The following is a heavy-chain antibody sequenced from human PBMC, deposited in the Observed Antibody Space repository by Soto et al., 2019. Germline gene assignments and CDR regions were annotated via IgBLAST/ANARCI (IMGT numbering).Heavy chain of an antibody. J-gene: IGHJ4*02. D-gene: IGHD3-9*01. CDR2: IIPIFGTA. V-gene: IGHV1-69*13. CDR3: ARVYDILTGIDY. CDR1: GGTLSSYA. Sequence: GASVKVSCKASGGTLSSYAISWVRQAPGQGLEWMGGIIPIFGTANYAQKFQGRVTITADESTSTAYMELSSLRSEDTAVYYCARVYDILTGIDYWGQGTLFTVSS.